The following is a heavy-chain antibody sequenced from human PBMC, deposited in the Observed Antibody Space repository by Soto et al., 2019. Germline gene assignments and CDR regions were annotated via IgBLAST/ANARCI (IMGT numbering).Heavy chain of an antibody. CDR1: GFTFSDYA. Sequence: GGSLRLSCAASGFTFSDYAMTWVRQAPGKGLEWVSGISENGASTNYADSVKGRFTISRDNSKNTLYLQMNSLRAEDTAVYYCAKHQGVEVHDAFDIWAQCTMVTVSS. CDR3: AKHQGVEVHDAFDI. CDR2: ISENGAST. J-gene: IGHJ3*02. V-gene: IGHV3-23*01.